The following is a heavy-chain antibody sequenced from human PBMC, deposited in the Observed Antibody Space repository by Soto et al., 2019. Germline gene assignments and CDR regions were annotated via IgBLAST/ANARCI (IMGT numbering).Heavy chain of an antibody. D-gene: IGHD7-27*01. V-gene: IGHV3-74*01. Sequence: SLRLSCAASGFTLNNYWMHWVRQAPGKGLVWVLRINSDGSSTSYADSVKGRFTISRDNAKNTLYLQMNSLRAEDTAVYYCASSLLTPFDYWGQGTLVTVSS. J-gene: IGHJ4*02. CDR1: GFTLNNYW. CDR3: ASSLLTPFDY. CDR2: INSDGSST.